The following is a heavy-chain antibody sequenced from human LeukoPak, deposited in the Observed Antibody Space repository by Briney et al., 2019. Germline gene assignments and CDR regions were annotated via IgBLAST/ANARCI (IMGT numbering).Heavy chain of an antibody. CDR3: AREDPDRKIDY. V-gene: IGHV4-4*02. D-gene: IGHD1-14*01. Sequence: SGTLSLTCDVSGGSISSTYWWTWVRQSPGRGLEWIGEIYHSGFTNYNPSLKSRVPISVDKPKNHFSLKLSSVTAADTAVYYCAREDPDRKIDYWGQGTLVTVSS. J-gene: IGHJ4*02. CDR1: GGSISSTYW. CDR2: IYHSGFT.